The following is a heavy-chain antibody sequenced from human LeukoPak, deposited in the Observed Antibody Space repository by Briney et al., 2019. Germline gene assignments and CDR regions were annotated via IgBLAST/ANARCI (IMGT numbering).Heavy chain of an antibody. Sequence: PGGSLTLSCATSGFTFSNYIMHWVRQAPGKGLEYVSAISSNGGSTYYANSVKGRFTISRDNSKNTLYLQMGSLRAEDMAVYYCARARIVGATTLYCFDYWGQGTLVTVSS. CDR3: ARARIVGATTLYCFDY. J-gene: IGHJ4*02. D-gene: IGHD1-26*01. CDR1: GFTFSNYI. V-gene: IGHV3-64*01. CDR2: ISSNGGST.